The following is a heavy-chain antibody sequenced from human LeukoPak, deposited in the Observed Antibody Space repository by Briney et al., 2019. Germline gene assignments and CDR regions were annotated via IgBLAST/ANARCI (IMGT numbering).Heavy chain of an antibody. CDR3: ARDPTTVVTLPYYFDF. CDR1: GGSISSSGYY. V-gene: IGHV4-39*02. J-gene: IGHJ4*02. Sequence: SETLSLTCTVSGGSISSSGYYWGWIRQPSGKGLEWIGSIYYGGSTYYNPSLKSRVTISVDTSRNQFSLKLSSVTAADTAVYYCARDPTTVVTLPYYFDFWGQGTLVTVSS. CDR2: IYYGGST. D-gene: IGHD4-23*01.